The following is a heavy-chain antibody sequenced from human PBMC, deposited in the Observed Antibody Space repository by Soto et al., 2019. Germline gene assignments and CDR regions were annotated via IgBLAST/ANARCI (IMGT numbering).Heavy chain of an antibody. J-gene: IGHJ4*02. Sequence: ASVKVSCKASGYTFTGYYMHWVRQAPGQGLEWMGWINPNSGGTNYAQKFQGRVTMTRDTSISTAYMELSRLRSDDTAVYYCARAPADYYDSSGYYYVGVPLGDYWGQGTLVTVPQ. D-gene: IGHD3-22*01. V-gene: IGHV1-2*02. CDR3: ARAPADYYDSSGYYYVGVPLGDY. CDR1: GYTFTGYY. CDR2: INPNSGGT.